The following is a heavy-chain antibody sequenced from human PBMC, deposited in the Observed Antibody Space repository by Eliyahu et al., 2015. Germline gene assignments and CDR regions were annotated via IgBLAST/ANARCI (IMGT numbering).Heavy chain of an antibody. CDR2: IWYDGSNK. J-gene: IGHJ4*02. V-gene: IGHV3-33*01. Sequence: QVQLVESGGGVVQPGRSLRLSCAASGFXFXXYGMHWVRQAPGKGLEWVAVIWYDGSNKYYADSVKGRFTISRDNSKNTLYLQMNSLRAEDTAVYYCARDYYRSFRPAYFDYWGQGTLVTVSS. CDR1: GFXFXXYG. D-gene: IGHD3-22*01. CDR3: ARDYYRSFRPAYFDY.